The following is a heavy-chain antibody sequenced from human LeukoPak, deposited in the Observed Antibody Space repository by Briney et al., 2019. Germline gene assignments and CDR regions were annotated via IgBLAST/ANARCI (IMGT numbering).Heavy chain of an antibody. Sequence: GRSLRLSCAASGFTFSSYGMHWVRQAPGKGLEWVALIWYDGSNKYYADSVKGRFTISRDNSKNTLNLQMNSLRVEDTAVYYCARDPMTFSSSWYPVSYYLDYWGQGILVTVSS. V-gene: IGHV3-33*01. CDR3: ARDPMTFSSSWYPVSYYLDY. CDR2: IWYDGSNK. D-gene: IGHD6-13*01. J-gene: IGHJ4*02. CDR1: GFTFSSYG.